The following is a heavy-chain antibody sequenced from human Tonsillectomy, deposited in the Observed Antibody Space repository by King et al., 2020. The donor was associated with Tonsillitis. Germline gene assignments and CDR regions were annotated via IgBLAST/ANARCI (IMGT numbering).Heavy chain of an antibody. Sequence: VQLVESGGALAQPGRSLRLSCTASGFTFGDFTMNWIRQAPGKGLEWVGSIRSKSYGWTTEYAASVKGRFTISRDDSKGIAYLQMNSLKTEDTAIYHCTRKYYYDSSGNAIDFWGQGTLVTVSS. D-gene: IGHD3-22*01. J-gene: IGHJ4*02. CDR2: IRSKSYGWTT. CDR3: TRKYYYDSSGNAIDF. CDR1: GFTFGDFT. V-gene: IGHV3-49*03.